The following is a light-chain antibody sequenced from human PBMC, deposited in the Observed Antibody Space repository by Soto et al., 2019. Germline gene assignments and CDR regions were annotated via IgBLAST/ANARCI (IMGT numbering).Light chain of an antibody. CDR2: WAS. V-gene: IGKV4-1*01. CDR3: QQYYSIPQT. J-gene: IGKJ2*01. Sequence: DIVMTQSPDSLAVSLGERATINCKSSQSVLYSSNNKNYLAWYQQKPGQPPKLLIYWASTRESGVPDRFSGSGSGTDFTLTIISLQAEDVAVYYCQQYYSIPQTFGQGTKLEIK. CDR1: QSVLYSSNNKNY.